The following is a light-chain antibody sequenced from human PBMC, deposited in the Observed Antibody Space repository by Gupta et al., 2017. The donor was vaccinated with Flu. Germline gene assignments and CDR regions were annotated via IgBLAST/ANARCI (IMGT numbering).Light chain of an antibody. CDR1: QSLLHSNGYNY. V-gene: IGKV2-28*01. CDR2: LGS. CDR3: MQT. Sequence: PGEPASISCRSSQSLLHSNGYNYLDWYLQKPGQSPQLLIYLGSNRASGVPDRFSGSGSGTDFTLKISRVEAEDVGVYYCMQTFGQGTKVEIK. J-gene: IGKJ1*01.